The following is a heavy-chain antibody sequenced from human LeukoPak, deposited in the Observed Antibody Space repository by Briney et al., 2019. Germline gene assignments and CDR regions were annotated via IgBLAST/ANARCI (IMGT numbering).Heavy chain of an antibody. CDR2: IYYSGST. D-gene: IGHD3-10*01. CDR1: GGSISSYY. V-gene: IGHV4-59*12. CDR3: ARGRGGYMVRGVVNDY. Sequence: SETLSLTCTVSGGSISSYYWSWIRQPPGKGLEWIGYIYYSGSTNYNPSLKSRVTISVDTSKNQFSLKLSSVTAADTAVYYCARGRGGYMVRGVVNDYWGQGTLVSVSS. J-gene: IGHJ4*02.